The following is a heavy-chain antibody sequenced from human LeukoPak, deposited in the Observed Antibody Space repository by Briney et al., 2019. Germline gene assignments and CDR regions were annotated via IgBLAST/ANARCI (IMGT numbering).Heavy chain of an antibody. Sequence: KVSCKASGFSFTNSAVQWVRQARGQGLEWMGTIHPGDSDTRYSPSFQGQVTMSADKSISTAYLQWSSLKASDTAMYYCATHESSSGWFDPWGQGTLVTVSS. CDR2: IHPGDSDT. CDR3: ATHESSSGWFDP. CDR1: GFSFTNSA. V-gene: IGHV5-51*01. J-gene: IGHJ5*02.